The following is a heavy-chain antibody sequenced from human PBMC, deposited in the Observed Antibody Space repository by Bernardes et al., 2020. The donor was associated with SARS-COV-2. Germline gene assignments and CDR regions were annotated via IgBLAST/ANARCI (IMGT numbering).Heavy chain of an antibody. CDR3: AHRRLSIAAAGIGY. J-gene: IGHJ4*02. Sequence: SGPTLVKPTQTLTLTCTFSGFSLSTSGVGVGWIRQPPGKALEWLALIYWDDDKRYSPSLKSRLTITKDTSKNQVVLTMTNMDPVDTATYYCAHRRLSIAAAGIGYWGQGTLVTGSS. CDR2: IYWDDDK. CDR1: GFSLSTSGVG. D-gene: IGHD6-13*01. V-gene: IGHV2-5*02.